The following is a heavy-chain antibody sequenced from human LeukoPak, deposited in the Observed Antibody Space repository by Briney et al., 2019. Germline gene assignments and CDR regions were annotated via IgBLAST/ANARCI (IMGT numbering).Heavy chain of an antibody. D-gene: IGHD1-14*01. CDR1: GGTFSNYA. CDR2: IIPIFGTA. J-gene: IGHJ4*02. CDR3: AGDLPYTGYFDY. Sequence: GASVKVSCKASGGTFSNYAISWVRQAPGQGLEWMGGIIPIFGTANYAQKFQGRVTITADESTSTAYMELSSLRSEDTAVYYCAGDLPYTGYFDYWGQGTLVTVSS. V-gene: IGHV1-69*13.